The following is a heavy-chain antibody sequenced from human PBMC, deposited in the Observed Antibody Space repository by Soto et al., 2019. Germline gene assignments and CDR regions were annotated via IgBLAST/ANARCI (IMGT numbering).Heavy chain of an antibody. CDR3: ARDPLPPGGDYDYAFDI. J-gene: IGHJ3*02. V-gene: IGHV1-69*04. CDR2: IIPILGIA. D-gene: IGHD5-12*01. CDR1: GGTFSSYT. Sequence: ASVKVSCKASGGTFSSYTISWVRQAPGQGLEWMGRIIPILGIANYAQKFQGSVTITADKSTSTAYMELSSLRSEDTAVYYCARDPLPPGGDYDYAFDIWGQGTMVTVSS.